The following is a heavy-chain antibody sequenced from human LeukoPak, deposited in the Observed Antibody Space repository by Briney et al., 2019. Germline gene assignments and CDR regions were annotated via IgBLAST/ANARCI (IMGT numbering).Heavy chain of an antibody. CDR2: IYWNDDK. D-gene: IGHD4-17*01. CDR3: AHRRDDGLVDY. V-gene: IGHV2-5*01. J-gene: IGHJ4*02. Sequence: SGPTLVNPTQTLTLTCTFSGFSLSTSEVGVGWIRQPPGKALEWLALIYWNDDKRYSPSLKSRLTITKDTSKNQVVLTMTNMDPVVTATYYCAHRRDDGLVDYWGQGTLVTVSS. CDR1: GFSLSTSEVG.